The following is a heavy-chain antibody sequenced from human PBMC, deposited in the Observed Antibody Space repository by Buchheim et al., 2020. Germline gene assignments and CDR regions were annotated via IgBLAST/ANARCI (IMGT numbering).Heavy chain of an antibody. J-gene: IGHJ5*02. CDR1: GGSFSGYY. CDR3: ARGRGYYAKNWFDP. Sequence: QVQLQQWGAGLLKPSETLSLTCAVYGGSFSGYYWSWIRQPPGKGLEWSGEINHSGSTNYNPPLKSRVTISVDTSKNQFSLKLSSVTAADTAVYYCARGRGYYAKNWFDPWGQGTL. D-gene: IGHD3-10*01. CDR2: INHSGST. V-gene: IGHV4-34*01.